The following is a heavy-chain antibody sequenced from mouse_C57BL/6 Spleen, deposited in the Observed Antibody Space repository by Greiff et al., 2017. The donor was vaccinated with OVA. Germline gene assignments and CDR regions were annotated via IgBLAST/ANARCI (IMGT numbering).Heavy chain of an antibody. V-gene: IGHV1-80*01. D-gene: IGHD4-1*01. CDR2: LYPGDGDT. CDR1: GYAFSSYW. J-gene: IGHJ1*03. Sequence: VKLMESGAELVKPGASVKISCKASGYAFSSYWMNWVKQRPGKGLEWIGQLYPGDGDTNYNGKFKGKATLTADKSSSTAYMQLSSLTSEDSAVYFCARGTGTWYFDVWGTGTTVTVSS. CDR3: ARGTGTWYFDV.